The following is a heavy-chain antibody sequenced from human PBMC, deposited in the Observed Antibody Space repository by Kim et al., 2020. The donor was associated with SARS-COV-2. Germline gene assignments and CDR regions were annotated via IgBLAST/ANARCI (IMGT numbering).Heavy chain of an antibody. Sequence: GGSLRLSCAASGFTFSSYAMSWVRQAPGKGLEWVSAISGSGGSTYYADSVKGRFTISRDNSKNTLYLQMNSLRAEDTAVYYCATPVPTGSYYFPPFDYWGQGTLVTVSS. J-gene: IGHJ4*02. D-gene: IGHD3-10*01. CDR3: ATPVPTGSYYFPPFDY. CDR2: ISGSGGST. V-gene: IGHV3-23*01. CDR1: GFTFSSYA.